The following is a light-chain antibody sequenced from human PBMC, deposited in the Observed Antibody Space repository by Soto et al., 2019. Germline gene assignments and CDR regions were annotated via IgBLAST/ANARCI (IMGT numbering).Light chain of an antibody. CDR3: QQYNSYLWT. Sequence: DIQMTQSPSTLSASVGDRVTITCRASQSISPWLAWYQQKPGKAPNLLIYKTSSLERGVPSRFSGSGSGTEFTLTISSLQPDDFATYYCQQYNSYLWTFDQGTKVEVK. CDR1: QSISPW. CDR2: KTS. V-gene: IGKV1-5*03. J-gene: IGKJ1*01.